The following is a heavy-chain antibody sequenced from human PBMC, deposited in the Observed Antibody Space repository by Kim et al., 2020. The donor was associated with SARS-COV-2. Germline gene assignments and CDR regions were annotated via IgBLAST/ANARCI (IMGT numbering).Heavy chain of an antibody. CDR2: ISYDGSNK. V-gene: IGHV3-30*18. J-gene: IGHJ6*02. D-gene: IGHD3-10*01. CDR1: GFTFSSYG. CDR3: AKDQFPSRITMVRGAPYYYYYGMDV. Sequence: GGSLRLSCAASGFTFSSYGMHWVRQAPDKGLEWVAVISYDGSNKYYADSVKGRFTISRDNSKNTLYLQMNSLRAEDTAVYYCAKDQFPSRITMVRGAPYYYYYGMDVWGQGTTVTVSS.